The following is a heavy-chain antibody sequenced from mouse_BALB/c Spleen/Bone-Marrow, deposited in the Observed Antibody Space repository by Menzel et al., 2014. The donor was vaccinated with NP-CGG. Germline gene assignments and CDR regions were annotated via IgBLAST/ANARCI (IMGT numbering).Heavy chain of an antibody. Sequence: QVQLKQSGPELVKPGASVKISCKASGYTFTSYDINWVKQRPGQGLEWIGWICPGDGSTKYNEKFKGKATLTADKSSSTAYMQLSSLTSENSAVYFCARSYYGNPFDYWGQGTTLTVSS. V-gene: IGHV1S56*01. CDR3: ARSYYGNPFDY. J-gene: IGHJ2*01. D-gene: IGHD2-10*01. CDR1: GYTFTSYD. CDR2: ICPGDGST.